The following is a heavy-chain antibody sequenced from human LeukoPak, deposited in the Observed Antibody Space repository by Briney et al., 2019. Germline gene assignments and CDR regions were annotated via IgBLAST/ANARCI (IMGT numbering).Heavy chain of an antibody. Sequence: HPGGSLRLSCAASGFTFSSYAMSSVRQAPGKGLEWVSAISGSGGSTYYADSVKGRFTISRDNSKNTLYLQMNSLRAEDTAVYYCAKIGPRYYDSSGYDYWGQGTLVTVSS. D-gene: IGHD3-22*01. V-gene: IGHV3-23*01. CDR2: ISGSGGST. CDR1: GFTFSSYA. CDR3: AKIGPRYYDSSGYDY. J-gene: IGHJ4*02.